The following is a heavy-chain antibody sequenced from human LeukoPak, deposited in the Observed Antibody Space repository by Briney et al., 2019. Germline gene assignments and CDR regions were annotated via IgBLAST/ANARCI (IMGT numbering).Heavy chain of an antibody. V-gene: IGHV1-2*02. CDR3: ARALGEQQSGG. J-gene: IGHJ4*02. D-gene: IGHD3-16*01. CDR1: GYTFTGYY. CDR2: INPNSGGT. Sequence: ASVKVSCKASGYTFTGYYMHWVRQAPGQGLEWTGWINPNSGGTNYAQKFQGRVTVTRDTSISTAYMELSRLRSDDTAVYYCARALGEQQSGGWGQGTLVTVSS.